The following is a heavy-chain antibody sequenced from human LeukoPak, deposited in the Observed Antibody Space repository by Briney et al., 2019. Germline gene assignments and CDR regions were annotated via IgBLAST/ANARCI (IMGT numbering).Heavy chain of an antibody. CDR1: GFTFSSYG. V-gene: IGHV3-33*01. Sequence: GRSLRLSCAASGFTFSSYGMHWVRQAPGKGLEWVAVIWYDGSNKYYADSVKGRFTTSRDNSKNTLYLQMNSLRAEDTAVYYCARAPRTPPRDWYFDLWGRGTLVTVSS. CDR2: IWYDGSNK. J-gene: IGHJ2*01. CDR3: ARAPRTPPRDWYFDL.